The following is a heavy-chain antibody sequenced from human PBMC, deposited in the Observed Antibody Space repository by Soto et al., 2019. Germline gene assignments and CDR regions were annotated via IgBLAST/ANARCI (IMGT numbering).Heavy chain of an antibody. D-gene: IGHD1-26*01. CDR1: GFSLRTTGVG. CDR3: GHRRGADLFAP. V-gene: IGHV2-5*02. Sequence: QITLKESGPTLVKPTQTLTLTCTFSGFSLRTTGVGVGWIRHPPGKALEWLGIIYWDADKRYTPSLNSRLTITKDSSKEQVVPTTTNRVPVDTATYSCGHRRGADLFAPWGQGILVTVSS. J-gene: IGHJ5*02. CDR2: IYWDADK.